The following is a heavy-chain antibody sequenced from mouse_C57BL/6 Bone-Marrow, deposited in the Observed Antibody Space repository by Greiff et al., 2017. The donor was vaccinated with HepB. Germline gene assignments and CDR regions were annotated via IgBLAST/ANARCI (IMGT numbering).Heavy chain of an antibody. CDR1: GYTFTSYW. CDR3: ARPAQVSVAY. J-gene: IGHJ3*01. D-gene: IGHD3-2*02. Sequence: QVQLQQSGAELVKPGASVKLSCKASGYTFTSYWMHWVKQRPGQGLEWIGMIHPNSGSTNYNEKFKSKATLTVDKSSSTAYMQLSSLTSEDSAVYYCARPAQVSVAYWGQGTLVTVSA. V-gene: IGHV1-64*01. CDR2: IHPNSGST.